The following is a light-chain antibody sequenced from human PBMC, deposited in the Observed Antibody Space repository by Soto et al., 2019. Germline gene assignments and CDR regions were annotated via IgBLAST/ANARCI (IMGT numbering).Light chain of an antibody. V-gene: IGKV4-1*01. CDR3: QQHYSAPS. CDR2: WAS. CDR1: QSVLYSSNNKNY. Sequence: DIVMTQSPDSLAVSLGERATINCKSSQSVLYSSNNKNYLAWYQQKPGQPPKMLIYWASTRESGVPDRFSCSGSGTDFTLTISSLQAEDVALYYCQQHYSAPSFGQGTKVEIK. J-gene: IGKJ1*01.